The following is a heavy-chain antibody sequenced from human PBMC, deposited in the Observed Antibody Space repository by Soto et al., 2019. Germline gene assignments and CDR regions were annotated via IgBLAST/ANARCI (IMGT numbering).Heavy chain of an antibody. Sequence: QVQLVQSGAEVREPGSSVKVSCKASGGTFSSYRINWVRQAPGQGLEWVGGIVPIYRTADYAQKFKGRVSITADESARTTYLELSSLKSQDTAVYYCARDSGAKLSSSWGQGTLVTVSS. CDR3: ARDSGAKLSSS. CDR1: GGTFSSYR. D-gene: IGHD6-13*01. CDR2: IVPIYRTA. J-gene: IGHJ4*02. V-gene: IGHV1-69*01.